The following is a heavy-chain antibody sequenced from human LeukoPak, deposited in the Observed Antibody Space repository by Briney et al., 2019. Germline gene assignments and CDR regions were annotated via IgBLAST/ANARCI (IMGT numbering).Heavy chain of an antibody. J-gene: IGHJ4*02. CDR2: ISSSGSTI. D-gene: IGHD2/OR15-2a*01. CDR3: ARSGLSRFGF. Sequence: GGSLRLSCAASGFTFSNYEMNWVRQAPGKGLEWVSYISSSGSTIFYADSVKGRFTISRDNSRNTLYLQMNSLRAEDTAVYYCARSGLSRFGFWGQGTLVTVSS. CDR1: GFTFSNYE. V-gene: IGHV3-48*03.